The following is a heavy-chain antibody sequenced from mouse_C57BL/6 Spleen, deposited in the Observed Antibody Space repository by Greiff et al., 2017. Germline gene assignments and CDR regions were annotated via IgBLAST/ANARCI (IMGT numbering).Heavy chain of an antibody. V-gene: IGHV5-17*01. CDR3: ARKDYYGSSYDYAMDY. CDR2: ISSGSSTI. D-gene: IGHD1-1*01. CDR1: GFTFSDYG. Sequence: EVKLMESGGGLVKPGGSLKLSCAASGFTFSDYGMHWVRQAPEKGLEWVAYISSGSSTIYYADTVKGRFTISSDNAKNTLFLQMTSLRSEDTAMYYCARKDYYGSSYDYAMDYWGQGTSVTVSS. J-gene: IGHJ4*01.